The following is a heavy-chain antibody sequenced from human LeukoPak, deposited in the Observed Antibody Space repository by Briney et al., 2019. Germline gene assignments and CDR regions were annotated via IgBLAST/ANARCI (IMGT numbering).Heavy chain of an antibody. CDR1: GYTFTGYY. V-gene: IGHV1-2*02. Sequence: SSVKVSCKASGYTFTGYYMHWVRQAPGQGLEWMGWINPNSGGTNYAQKFQGRVTMTRDTSISTAYMELSRLRSDDTAVYYCARGDYYYYYYMDVWGKGTTVTVSS. CDR2: INPNSGGT. CDR3: ARGDYYYYYYMDV. J-gene: IGHJ6*03.